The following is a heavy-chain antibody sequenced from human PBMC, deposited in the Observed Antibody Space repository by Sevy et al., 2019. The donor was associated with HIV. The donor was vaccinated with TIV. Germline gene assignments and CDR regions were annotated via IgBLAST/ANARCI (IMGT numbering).Heavy chain of an antibody. D-gene: IGHD1-1*01. CDR2: ISNDYYYI. J-gene: IGHJ3*01. CDR1: GFTFSTYR. Sequence: GGSLRLSCAASGFTFSTYRMNWVRQAPGKGLEWVSSISNDYYYIYYADSVKGRFTISRDNAKNSLYLQMNNLRAEDTDVYYCARATGTEALDAFDFWGQGTRVTVSS. CDR3: ARATGTEALDAFDF. V-gene: IGHV3-21*01.